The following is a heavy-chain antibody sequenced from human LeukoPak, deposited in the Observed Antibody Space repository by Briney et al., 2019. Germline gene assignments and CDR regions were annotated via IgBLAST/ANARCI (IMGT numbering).Heavy chain of an antibody. D-gene: IGHD6-19*01. CDR1: GFIVSNNY. CDR2: LYNAGTT. J-gene: IGHJ4*02. V-gene: IGHV3-53*01. CDR3: AKGFRIAMTGPPDY. Sequence: GGSLRLSCVASGFIVSNNYMSWVRQAPGKGLEWVSVLYNAGTTYYADSVKGRFTISRDNSKNTLYLQMYSLRAEDTAVYYCAKGFRIAMTGPPDYWGQGTLVTVSP.